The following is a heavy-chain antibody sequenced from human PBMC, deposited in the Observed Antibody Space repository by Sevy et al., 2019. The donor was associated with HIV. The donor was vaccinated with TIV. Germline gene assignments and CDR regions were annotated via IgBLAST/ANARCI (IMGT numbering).Heavy chain of an antibody. CDR2: IKQDAGQK. V-gene: IGHV3-7*01. D-gene: IGHD1-7*01. CDR1: GFTFSKYW. Sequence: GSLRLSCAASGFTFSKYWMGWVRQAPGKGLEWVANIKQDAGQKYYVDSVKGRFTISRDNAKNSLYLQMNSLRAEDTAVYFCARDDGNYYFHYWGQGTLVTASS. CDR3: ARDDGNYYFHY. J-gene: IGHJ4*02.